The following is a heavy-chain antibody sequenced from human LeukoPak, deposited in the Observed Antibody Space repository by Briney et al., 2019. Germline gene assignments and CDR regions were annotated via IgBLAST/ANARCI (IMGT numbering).Heavy chain of an antibody. V-gene: IGHV3-53*01. CDR2: IYSGGST. J-gene: IGHJ4*02. CDR1: GFTVHSKY. CDR3: ARDHCSGGSCYSAY. Sequence: PGGSLRLSCAASGFTVHSKYITWVRQAPGKGLEWVSVIYSGGSTNYADSVKGRFTICRDNSKNTLYLQMNSLRAEDTAVYYCARDHCSGGSCYSAYWGPGTLVTVSS. D-gene: IGHD2-15*01.